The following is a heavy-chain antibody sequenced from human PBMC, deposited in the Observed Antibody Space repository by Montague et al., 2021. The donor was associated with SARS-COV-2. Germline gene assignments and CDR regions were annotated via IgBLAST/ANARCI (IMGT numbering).Heavy chain of an antibody. J-gene: IGHJ6*02. V-gene: IGHV3-30*04. CDR3: ARDKGYDYVWGSYRYYYGMDV. CDR1: GFTFSSYA. CDR2: ISYAGSNK. Sequence: SLRLSCAASGFTFSSYAMHWVRQAPGKGLEWVAVISYAGSNKYYVDSVKGRFTISRDNSKNTLYLQMNSLRAEDTAVYCCARDKGYDYVWGSYRYYYGMDVWGQGTTVTVSS. D-gene: IGHD3-16*02.